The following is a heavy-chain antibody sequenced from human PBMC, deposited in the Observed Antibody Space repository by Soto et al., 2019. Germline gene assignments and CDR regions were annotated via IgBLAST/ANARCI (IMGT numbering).Heavy chain of an antibody. V-gene: IGHV3-23*01. Sequence: EVQLLESGGGLVQPGGSLRLSCAASGFTFSSYAMSWVRQAPGKGLEWVSAISGSGGSTYYADSVKGRFTISRDNSKNTLYLQMNSLRAEDTAVYYCAKKQGSGSYYYYYYMDVWGKGTTVTVSS. CDR1: GFTFSSYA. D-gene: IGHD3-10*01. CDR3: AKKQGSGSYYYYYYMDV. J-gene: IGHJ6*03. CDR2: ISGSGGST.